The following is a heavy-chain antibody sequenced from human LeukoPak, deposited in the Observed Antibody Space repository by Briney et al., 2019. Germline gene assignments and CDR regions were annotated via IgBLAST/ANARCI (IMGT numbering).Heavy chain of an antibody. D-gene: IGHD3-22*01. CDR3: ARDHSSGYYYHWYFDL. Sequence: GGSLRLSCAASGFTFSSYAMHWVRQAPGKGLEWVAVISYDGSNKYYADSVKGRFTISRGNSKNTLYLQMNSLRAEDTAVYYCARDHSSGYYYHWYFDLWGRGTLVTVSS. V-gene: IGHV3-30-3*01. J-gene: IGHJ2*01. CDR2: ISYDGSNK. CDR1: GFTFSSYA.